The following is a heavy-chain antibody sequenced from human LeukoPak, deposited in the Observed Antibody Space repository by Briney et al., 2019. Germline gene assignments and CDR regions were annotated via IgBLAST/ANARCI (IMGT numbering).Heavy chain of an antibody. J-gene: IGHJ5*02. V-gene: IGHV4-30-2*01. CDR3: ARGQQNSNYEGRWFDP. D-gene: IGHD4-11*01. CDR2: IYHSGST. Sequence: SETLSLTCAVSGGSISSGGYYWSWIRQPPGKDLEWVGNIYHSGSTYYNPSLKSRVTISVDTSKNQFSLKLSSVTAADTAVYYCARGQQNSNYEGRWFDPWGQGTLVTVSS. CDR1: GGSISSGGYY.